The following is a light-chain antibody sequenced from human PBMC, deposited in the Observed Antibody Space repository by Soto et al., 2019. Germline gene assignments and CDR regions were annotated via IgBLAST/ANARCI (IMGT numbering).Light chain of an antibody. J-gene: IGLJ3*02. CDR2: EVS. CDR1: SSEVGGYDY. CDR3: SSYTTSNTWV. Sequence: QSVLTQPASVSGSPGQSITISCNATSSEVGGYDYVSWYQQYPGKAPKLMIYEVSYRPSGVSNRFSGSKSGNSASLTISGLQAEDEADYFCSSYTTSNTWVFGGGTQLTVL. V-gene: IGLV2-14*01.